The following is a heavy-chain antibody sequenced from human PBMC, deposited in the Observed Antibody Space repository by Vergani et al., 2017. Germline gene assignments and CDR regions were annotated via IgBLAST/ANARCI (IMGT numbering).Heavy chain of an antibody. CDR3: ARDRGEFWSGYRAYYYYMDV. CDR2: INTGNGNT. Sequence: QVQLVQSGAEVKKPGASVKVSCKASGYTFTSYAMHWVRQAPGQRLEWMGWINTGNGNTNYAQKFQERVTITRDMSTSTAYMELSSLRSEDTAVYYCARDRGEFWSGYRAYYYYMDVWGKGTTVTVSS. CDR1: GYTFTSYA. D-gene: IGHD3-3*01. J-gene: IGHJ6*03. V-gene: IGHV1-3*04.